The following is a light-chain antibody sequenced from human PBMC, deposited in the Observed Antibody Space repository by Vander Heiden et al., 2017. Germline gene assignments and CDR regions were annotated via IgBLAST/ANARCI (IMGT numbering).Light chain of an antibody. CDR1: PAIINY. CDR3: RKYDRAPPT. J-gene: IGKJ1*01. Sequence: DIQMTQPPSSLSASVGDRATITFWVIPAIINYLAWYQQKPGKVPKLLIYAASTLQSGVPSRFSGSGSGTEFALTISSLQPEDVATYYCRKYDRAPPTFGQGTKVEIK. V-gene: IGKV1-27*01. CDR2: AAS.